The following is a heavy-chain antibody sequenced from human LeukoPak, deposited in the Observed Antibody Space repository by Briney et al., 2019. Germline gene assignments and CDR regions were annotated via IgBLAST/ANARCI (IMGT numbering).Heavy chain of an antibody. CDR1: GFTLSSYS. CDR3: ARNRGSYYYNGMDV. CDR2: ISSRSSYI. J-gene: IGHJ6*02. D-gene: IGHD3-10*01. V-gene: IGHV3-21*01. Sequence: GGSLRLSCAASGFTLSSYSMNWVRQAPGKGLEWVSSISSRSSYIDYADSVKGRFSISRDNAKNSLYLQVKSLRAEDTAVYYCARNRGSYYYNGMDVWGQGTTVTVSS.